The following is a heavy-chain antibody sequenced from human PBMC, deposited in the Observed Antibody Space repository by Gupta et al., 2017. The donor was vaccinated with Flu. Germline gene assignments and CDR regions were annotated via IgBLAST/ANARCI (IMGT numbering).Heavy chain of an antibody. CDR3: ARVTCSSTSCYVVFQH. CDR2: INPNSGGT. V-gene: IGHV1-2*06. Sequence: PGQGLGGMGRINPNSGGTNYAQKFQGRVTMTRDTSISTAYMELSRLRSDDTAVYYCARVTCSSTSCYVVFQHWGQGTLVTVSS. J-gene: IGHJ1*01. D-gene: IGHD2-2*01.